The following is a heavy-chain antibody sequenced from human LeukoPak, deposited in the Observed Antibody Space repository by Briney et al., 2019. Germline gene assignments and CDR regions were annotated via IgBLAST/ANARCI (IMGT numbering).Heavy chain of an antibody. CDR3: AKGSGIAAAGPTST. Sequence: PGGSLRLSCAASGFTFSSYAMSWVRQAPGKGLEWVSAISGSGGSTYYADSVKGRFTISRDNSKNTLYLQMNSLRAEDTAVYHCAKGSGIAAAGPTSTWGQGTLVTVSS. D-gene: IGHD6-13*01. CDR2: ISGSGGST. J-gene: IGHJ5*02. V-gene: IGHV3-23*01. CDR1: GFTFSSYA.